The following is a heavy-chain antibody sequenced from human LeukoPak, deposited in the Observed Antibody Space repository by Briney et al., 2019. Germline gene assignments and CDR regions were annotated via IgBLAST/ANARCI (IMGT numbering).Heavy chain of an antibody. V-gene: IGHV3-23*01. CDR1: GFTFSSYA. J-gene: IGHJ4*02. CDR2: ISGSGGST. Sequence: PGGSLRLSCAASGFTFSSYAMSWVRQAPGKGLEWVSAISGSGGSTYYADSVKGRFTISRDNSKNTLYLQMNSLRAEDTAVYYCARRGIAARQPIGSEDYWGQGTLVTVSS. CDR3: ARRGIAARQPIGSEDY. D-gene: IGHD6-6*01.